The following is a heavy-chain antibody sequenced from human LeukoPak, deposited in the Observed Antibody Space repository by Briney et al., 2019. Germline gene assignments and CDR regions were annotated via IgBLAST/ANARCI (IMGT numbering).Heavy chain of an antibody. D-gene: IGHD3-10*01. CDR2: ISAYNGNT. J-gene: IGHJ6*03. CDR1: GYTFTSYG. CDR3: ARCPDHIITMVRGVLQTKYYYYMDV. Sequence: GASVKVSCKSSGYTFTSYGISWVRQAPGQGLEWMGWISAYNGNTNYAQKLQGRVTMTTDTSTSTAYMELRSLRSDDTAVYYCARCPDHIITMVRGVLQTKYYYYMDVWGKGTTVTVSS. V-gene: IGHV1-18*01.